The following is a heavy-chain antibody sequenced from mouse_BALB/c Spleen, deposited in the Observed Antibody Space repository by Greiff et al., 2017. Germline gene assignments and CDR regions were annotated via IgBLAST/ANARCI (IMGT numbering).Heavy chain of an antibody. Sequence: VQLKESGAELVKPGASVKLSCTASGFNIKDTYMHWVKQRPEQGLEWIGRIDPANGNTKYDPKFQGKATITADTSSNTAYLQLSSLTSEDTAVYYCARNDGYSYYYAMDYWGQGTSVTVSA. CDR2: IDPANGNT. J-gene: IGHJ4*01. D-gene: IGHD2-3*01. CDR1: GFNIKDTY. V-gene: IGHV14-3*02. CDR3: ARNDGYSYYYAMDY.